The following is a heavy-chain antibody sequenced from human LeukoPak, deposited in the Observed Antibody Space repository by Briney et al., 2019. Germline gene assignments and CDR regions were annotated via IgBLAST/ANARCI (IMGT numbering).Heavy chain of an antibody. J-gene: IGHJ6*02. CDR3: ASILPRPYYYYYGMDV. CDR2: INHSGST. CDR1: GGSFSGYY. Sequence: PSETLSLTCAVYGGSFSGYYWSWIRQPPGKGLEWIGEINHSGSTNYNPSLKSRVTISVDTSKNQFSLKLSSVTAADTAVYYCASILPRPYYYYYGMDVWGQGTTVTVSS. V-gene: IGHV4-34*01. D-gene: IGHD6-6*01.